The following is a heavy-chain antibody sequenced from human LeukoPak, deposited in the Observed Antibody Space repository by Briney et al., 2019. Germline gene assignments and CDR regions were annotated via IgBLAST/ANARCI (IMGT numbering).Heavy chain of an antibody. CDR3: AKKGYYDGSGYYMYYFDY. Sequence: PGGPLRLSCAASGFSFGGYWMRWLRQAPGKGLEWVANISPEGSDKYYKDSVKGRFTVSRDNSKNTLYLQMNSLRAEDTAVYYCAKKGYYDGSGYYMYYFDYWGQGTLVTVSS. D-gene: IGHD3-22*01. CDR1: GFSFGGYW. J-gene: IGHJ4*02. V-gene: IGHV3-7*03. CDR2: ISPEGSDK.